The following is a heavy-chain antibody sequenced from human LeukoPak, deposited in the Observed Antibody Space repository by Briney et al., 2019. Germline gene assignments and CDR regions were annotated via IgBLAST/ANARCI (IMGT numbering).Heavy chain of an antibody. CDR3: ARLAKDIVVVVAATDAFDI. D-gene: IGHD2-15*01. J-gene: IGHJ3*02. CDR2: ISSSSSTI. CDR1: GFTFSSYS. Sequence: GGSLRLSCAASGFTFSSYSMNWVRQAPGKGLEWVSYISSSSSTIYYADSVKGRFTISRDNAKNSLYLQMNSLRAEDTAVYYCARLAKDIVVVVAATDAFDIWGQGTIVTVSS. V-gene: IGHV3-48*04.